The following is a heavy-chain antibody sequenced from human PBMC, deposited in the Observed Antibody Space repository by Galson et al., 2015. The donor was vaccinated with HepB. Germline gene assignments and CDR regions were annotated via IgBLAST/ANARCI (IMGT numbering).Heavy chain of an antibody. V-gene: IGHV3-7*01. CDR1: GFTFSSYW. J-gene: IGHJ4*02. D-gene: IGHD3-3*01. CDR3: ARDNTYYDFWSGYLYYFDY. CDR2: IKQDGSEK. Sequence: SLRLSCAASGFTFSSYWMSWVRQAPGKGLEWVANIKQDGSEKYYVDSVKGRFTISRDNAKNSLYLQMNSLRAEDTAVYYCARDNTYYDFWSGYLYYFDYWGQGTLVTVSS.